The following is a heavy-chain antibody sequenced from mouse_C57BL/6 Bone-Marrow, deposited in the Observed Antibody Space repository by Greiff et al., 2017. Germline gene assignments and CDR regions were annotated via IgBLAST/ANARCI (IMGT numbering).Heavy chain of an antibody. J-gene: IGHJ1*03. V-gene: IGHV1-61*01. CDR1: GYTFTSYW. D-gene: IGHD4-1*01. CDR2: IYPSDSET. CDR3: AGRPQSSGTYWYFDV. Sequence: QVQLQQPGAELVRPGSSVKLSCKASGYTFTSYWMDWVKQRPGQGLEWIGNIYPSDSETHYNQKFKDKATLTVDKSSSTAYMQLSSLTSEDSAVYYCAGRPQSSGTYWYFDVWGTGTTVTVSS.